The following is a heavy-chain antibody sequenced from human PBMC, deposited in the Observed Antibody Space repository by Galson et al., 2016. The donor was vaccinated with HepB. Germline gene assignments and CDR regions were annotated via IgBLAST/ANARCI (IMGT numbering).Heavy chain of an antibody. CDR2: VSDDGTNK. Sequence: SLRLSCAASGFSLSNYGMHWVRQAPGKGLEWVAVVSDDGTNKYYADSVRGRFVISRDNSKNTLYLEVDSLRAEDAALYYCAKVAPPYDNSGYYYFDHWGQGTLVTVSS. D-gene: IGHD3-22*01. CDR3: AKVAPPYDNSGYYYFDH. V-gene: IGHV3-30*18. J-gene: IGHJ4*02. CDR1: GFSLSNYG.